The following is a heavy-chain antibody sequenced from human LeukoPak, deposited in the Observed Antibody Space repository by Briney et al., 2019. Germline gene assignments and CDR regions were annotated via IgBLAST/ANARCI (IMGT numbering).Heavy chain of an antibody. V-gene: IGHV4-39*01. CDR1: GGSISSSSYY. CDR3: AGGDLRDSSGYIDY. CDR2: IYYSGST. D-gene: IGHD3-22*01. J-gene: IGHJ4*02. Sequence: SETLSLTCTVSGGSISSSSYYWGWIRQPPGKGLEWIGSIYYSGSTYYNPSLKSRVTISVDTSKNQFSLKLSSVTAADTAVYYCAGGDLRDSSGYIDYWGQGTLVTVSS.